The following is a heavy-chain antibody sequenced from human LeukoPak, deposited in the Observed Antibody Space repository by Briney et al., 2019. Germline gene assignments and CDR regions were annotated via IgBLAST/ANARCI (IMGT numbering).Heavy chain of an antibody. Sequence: GASVKVSSTPSGYNFSNYGIGWVRQAPRHGLEWMGWITAGNGNTNDAQKVQGRVTMTTDTSTSTAYMELRSLRSDDTAVYFCARDSARGYSYGYNAFDIWGQGTMVTVSS. V-gene: IGHV1-18*01. CDR3: ARDSARGYSYGYNAFDI. J-gene: IGHJ3*02. CDR1: GYNFSNYG. CDR2: ITAGNGNT. D-gene: IGHD5-18*01.